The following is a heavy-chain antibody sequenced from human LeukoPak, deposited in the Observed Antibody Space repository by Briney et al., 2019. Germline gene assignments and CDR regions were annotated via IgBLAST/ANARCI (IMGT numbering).Heavy chain of an antibody. D-gene: IGHD1-26*01. J-gene: IGHJ6*03. Sequence: GSLRLSCAASGFPFSSYGMNWVRQAPGKGLEWVSSISSSSSYIYYADSVKGRFTISRDNAKNSLYLQMNSLRAEDTAVYYCARDPGAPLNYYYMDVWGKGTTVTVS. V-gene: IGHV3-21*01. CDR1: GFPFSSYG. CDR2: ISSSSSYI. CDR3: ARDPGAPLNYYYMDV.